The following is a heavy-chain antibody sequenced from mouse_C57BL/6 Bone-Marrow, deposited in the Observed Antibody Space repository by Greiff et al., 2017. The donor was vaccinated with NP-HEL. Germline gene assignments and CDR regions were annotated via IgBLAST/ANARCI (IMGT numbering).Heavy chain of an antibody. V-gene: IGHV5-9-1*02. CDR2: ISSGGDYI. CDR1: GFTFSSYA. CDR3: TRALSTMVTTPFAY. J-gene: IGHJ3*01. D-gene: IGHD2-2*01. Sequence: EVQLVESGEGLVKPGGSLKLSCAASGFTFSSYAMSWVRQTPEKRLEWVAYISSGGDYIYYADTVKGRFTISRDNARNTLYLQMSSLKSEDTAMYYCTRALSTMVTTPFAYWGQGTLVTVSA.